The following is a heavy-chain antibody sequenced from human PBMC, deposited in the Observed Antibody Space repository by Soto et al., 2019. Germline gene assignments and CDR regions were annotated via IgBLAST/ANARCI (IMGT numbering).Heavy chain of an antibody. CDR3: ARGSGLWWEGY. V-gene: IGHV4-34*02. CDR2: THHSGNT. CDR1: GGSFNGYY. J-gene: IGHJ4*02. D-gene: IGHD2-21*01. Sequence: QVQLQQWGAGLLKPSETLSLTCAVSGGSFNGYYWSWIRQPPGKVLEWIGDTHHSGNTKYNPSLKSRVTISVDTSKKQFSLMLTSVNAADTAVYYCARGSGLWWEGYWGQGTLVTVSA.